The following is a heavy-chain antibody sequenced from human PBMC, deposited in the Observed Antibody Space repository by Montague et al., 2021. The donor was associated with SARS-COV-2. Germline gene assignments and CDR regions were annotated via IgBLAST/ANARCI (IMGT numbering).Heavy chain of an antibody. D-gene: IGHD6-19*01. CDR2: IYYKGST. CDR3: ATQEGASVWIPWPFDF. J-gene: IGHJ4*02. CDR1: GGSITSSSYY. V-gene: IGHV4-39*01. Sequence: SETLSLTCTVSGGSITSSSYYWAWIRQPPGKGLEWIGSIYYKGSTNYNPSLKSRVFMSVDASKDQLSLTLTSVTAADTAVYYCATQEGASVWIPWPFDFWGRGTLLSVSP.